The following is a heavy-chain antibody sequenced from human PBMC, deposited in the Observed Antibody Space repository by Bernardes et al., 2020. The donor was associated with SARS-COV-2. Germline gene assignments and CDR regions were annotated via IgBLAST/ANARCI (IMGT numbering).Heavy chain of an antibody. CDR3: ARVTTINMVRGIFTVDAFDT. CDR2: INPQNGGT. J-gene: IGHJ3*02. Sequence: VLVKVSGQSSGYTFADYLIHWVRQAPEQVLEWMGWINPQNGGTKYAQKYQGRVTMTRETSISTIYMELSSLRYDDTAVYFCARVTTINMVRGIFTVDAFDTWGHGTTVTVSS. CDR1: GYTFADYL. V-gene: IGHV1-2*02. D-gene: IGHD3-10*01.